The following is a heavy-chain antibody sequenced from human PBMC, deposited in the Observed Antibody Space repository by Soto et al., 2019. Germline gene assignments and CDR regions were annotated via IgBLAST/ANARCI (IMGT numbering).Heavy chain of an antibody. J-gene: IGHJ6*02. CDR2: IKSKTDGGTT. D-gene: IGHD7-27*01. CDR3: ARDLRKRGESYVRNMDV. Sequence: GGSLRLSCAASGFTFSNAGRNWVRQAPGKGLEWVGRIKSKTDGGTTDYADAVEGRFTISRDNSKNTLYLQMTGLRAEDTAVYYCARDLRKRGESYVRNMDVWGQGTTVTVSS. CDR1: GFTFSNAG. V-gene: IGHV3-15*07.